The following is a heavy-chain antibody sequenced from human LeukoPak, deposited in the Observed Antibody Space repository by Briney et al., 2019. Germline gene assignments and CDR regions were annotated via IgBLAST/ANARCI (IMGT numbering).Heavy chain of an antibody. J-gene: IGHJ6*03. CDR2: ISGSGGST. Sequence: GGTLRLARAASGFTFSSYGMSWLRQAPGKGLEWVSAISGSGGSTYYADSVKGRFTISRDNSKNTLYLQMNSLRAEDTAVYYCAKGGIRSDIVVVPAAYRSLESYYYYYYMDVWGKGTTVTVSS. CDR1: GFTFSSYG. V-gene: IGHV3-23*01. CDR3: AKGGIRSDIVVVPAAYRSLESYYYYYYMDV. D-gene: IGHD2-2*01.